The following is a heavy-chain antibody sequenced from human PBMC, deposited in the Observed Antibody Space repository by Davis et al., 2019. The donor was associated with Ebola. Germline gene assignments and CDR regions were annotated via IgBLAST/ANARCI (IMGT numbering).Heavy chain of an antibody. CDR2: INPSGGST. Sequence: ASVKVSCKVYGYILTELSMHWVRQAPGQGLEWMGIINPSGGSTSYAQKFQGRVTMTRDTSTSTVYMELSSLRSEDTAVYYCARFGYQLLGMDVWGQGTTVTVSS. J-gene: IGHJ6*02. CDR1: GYILTELS. CDR3: ARFGYQLLGMDV. D-gene: IGHD2-2*01. V-gene: IGHV1-46*01.